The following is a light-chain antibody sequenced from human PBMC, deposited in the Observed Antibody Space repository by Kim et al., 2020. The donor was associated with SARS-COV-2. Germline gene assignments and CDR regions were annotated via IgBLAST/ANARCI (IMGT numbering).Light chain of an antibody. CDR1: QSISSVY. CDR2: GAS. J-gene: IGKJ2*01. V-gene: IGKV3-20*01. Sequence: SPGESPTLSCRASQSISSVYLAWYQQKPGQAPRLLIYGASRRATGIADRFRGSGSGTDFTLTISRVEPEDFAVYYCQQYASSVMYTFGQGTKLEI. CDR3: QQYASSVMYT.